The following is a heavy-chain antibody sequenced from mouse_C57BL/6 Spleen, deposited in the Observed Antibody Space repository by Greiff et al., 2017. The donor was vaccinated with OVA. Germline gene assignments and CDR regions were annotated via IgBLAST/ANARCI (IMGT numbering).Heavy chain of an antibody. Sequence: QVQLQQPGAELVKPGASVKMSCKASGYTFTSYWITWVKQRPGQGLAWIGDIYPGSGSTNYNEKFKSKATLTVDTSSSTAYMQLSSLTSEDSAVYYCARNYYGSSYWFAYWGQGTLVTVSA. CDR3: ARNYYGSSYWFAY. D-gene: IGHD1-1*01. V-gene: IGHV1-55*01. CDR1: GYTFTSYW. CDR2: IYPGSGST. J-gene: IGHJ3*01.